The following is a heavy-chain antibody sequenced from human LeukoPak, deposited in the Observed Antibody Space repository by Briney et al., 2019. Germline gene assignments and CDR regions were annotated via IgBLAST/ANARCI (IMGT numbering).Heavy chain of an antibody. Sequence: PSETLSLTCTVSGGSITSSTYYWGWIRQPPGKGLEWIGSINYGEFTYYSASLKSRVTMSVDTSKNQFSLNLSSVTAADTAVYYCARAGYSSGWYDHFDYWGQGTLVTVSS. D-gene: IGHD6-19*01. CDR1: GGSITSSTYY. J-gene: IGHJ4*02. CDR3: ARAGYSSGWYDHFDY. V-gene: IGHV4-39*01. CDR2: INYGEFT.